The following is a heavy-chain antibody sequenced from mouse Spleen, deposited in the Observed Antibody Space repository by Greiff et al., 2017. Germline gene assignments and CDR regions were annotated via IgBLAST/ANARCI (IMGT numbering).Heavy chain of an antibody. CDR2: ISYDGSN. CDR1: GYSITSGYY. J-gene: IGHJ4*01. Sequence: VQLQQSGPGLVKPSQSLSLTCSVTGYSITSGYYWNWIRQFPGNKLEWMGYISYDGSNNYNPSLKNRISITRDTSKNQFFLKLNSVTTEDTATYYCARDYYRYVYAMDYWGQGTSVTVSS. V-gene: IGHV3-6*01. CDR3: ARDYYRYVYAMDY. D-gene: IGHD2-14*01.